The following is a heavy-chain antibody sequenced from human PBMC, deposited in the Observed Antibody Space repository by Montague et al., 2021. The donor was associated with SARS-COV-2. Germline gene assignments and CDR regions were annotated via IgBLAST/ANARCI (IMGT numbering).Heavy chain of an antibody. D-gene: IGHD1-26*01. CDR2: ISISGST. Sequence: TLSLTYTVSGGSISSGSYYWSWIRQPAGKGLEWIGRISISGSTNYNPSLKSRVTISVDTSKNQFFLSLTSVTAADTAVYFCARFGSGTLEFDLWGQGTLVTVSS. J-gene: IGHJ4*02. CDR1: GGSISSGSYY. CDR3: ARFGSGTLEFDL. V-gene: IGHV4-61*02.